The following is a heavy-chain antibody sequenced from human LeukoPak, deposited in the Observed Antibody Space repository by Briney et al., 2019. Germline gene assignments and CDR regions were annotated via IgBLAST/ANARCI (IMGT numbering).Heavy chain of an antibody. CDR1: GGSLSGFY. V-gene: IGHV4-34*01. CDR2: TSHGGTT. Sequence: SETLSLTCAVYGGSLSGFYWSWIRQSPGNGLEWIGETSHGGTTSYNPSLKSRVTILVDRSKNRFSLKLSSVTAADTAVYYCARHGEKYQLYCGQGTLVTVSS. D-gene: IGHD2-2*01. J-gene: IGHJ4*02. CDR3: ARHGEKYQLY.